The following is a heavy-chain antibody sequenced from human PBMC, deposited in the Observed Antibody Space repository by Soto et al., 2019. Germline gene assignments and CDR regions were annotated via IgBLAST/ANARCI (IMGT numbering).Heavy chain of an antibody. CDR3: ARDRQWLEVSRIFDY. D-gene: IGHD6-19*01. CDR1: GFTFSSYA. Sequence: GGSLRLSCAASGFTFSSYAMSWVRQAPGKGLEWVSAISGSGGSTYYADSVKGRFTISRDNSKNTLYLQMNSLRAEDTAVYYCARDRQWLEVSRIFDYWGQGTLVTVSS. CDR2: ISGSGGST. J-gene: IGHJ4*02. V-gene: IGHV3-23*01.